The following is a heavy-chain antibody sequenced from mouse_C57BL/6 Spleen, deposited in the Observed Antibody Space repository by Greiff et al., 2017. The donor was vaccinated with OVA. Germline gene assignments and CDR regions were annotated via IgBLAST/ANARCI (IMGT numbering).Heavy chain of an antibody. CDR1: GFTFSDYY. CDR3: TRGYYYGSSYGYFDV. V-gene: IGHV5-16*01. J-gene: IGHJ1*03. Sequence: EVKLVESAGGLVQPGRSMKLSCTASGFTFSDYYMAWVRQVPEKGLEWVANINYDGSSTYYLDSSKSRFIISRDNAKNILYLQMSSLKSEDTATYYCTRGYYYGSSYGYFDVWGTGTTVTVSS. CDR2: INYDGSST. D-gene: IGHD1-1*01.